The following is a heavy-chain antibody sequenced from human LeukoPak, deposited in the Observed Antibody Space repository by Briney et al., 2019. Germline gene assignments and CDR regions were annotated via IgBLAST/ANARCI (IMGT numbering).Heavy chain of an antibody. CDR2: ISSSGDST. CDR1: GFTFSSYA. D-gene: IGHD3-10*01. Sequence: GGSLRLSCAVSGFTFSSYAMSWVRQAPGKGLEWVSAISSSGDSTYYADSVKGRFTISRDNSKKMLYLQMNSPRAEDTARYYCAKGVDDILLWFGELLSCAFDIWGQGTMVTVSS. V-gene: IGHV3-23*01. J-gene: IGHJ3*02. CDR3: AKGVDDILLWFGELLSCAFDI.